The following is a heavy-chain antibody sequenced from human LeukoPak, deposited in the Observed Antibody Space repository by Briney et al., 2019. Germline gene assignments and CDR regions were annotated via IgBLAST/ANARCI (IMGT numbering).Heavy chain of an antibody. D-gene: IGHD3-22*01. Sequence: PSETPSLTCTVSGGSISSYYWSWIRQPPGKGLEWIGYIYYSGSTNYNPSLKSRVTISVDKSKNQFSLKLSSVTAADTAVYYCARVYGGVYDSSGYIDYWGQGTLVTVSS. CDR2: IYYSGST. J-gene: IGHJ4*02. V-gene: IGHV4-59*12. CDR3: ARVYGGVYDSSGYIDY. CDR1: GGSISSYY.